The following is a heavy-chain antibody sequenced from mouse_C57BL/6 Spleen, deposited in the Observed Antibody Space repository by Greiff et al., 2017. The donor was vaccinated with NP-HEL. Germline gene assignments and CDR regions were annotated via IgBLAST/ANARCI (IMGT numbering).Heavy chain of an antibody. CDR2: ISDGGSYT. Sequence: EVQLQESGGGLVKPGGSLKLSCTASGFTFSSYAMSWVRQTPEKRLEWVATISDGGSYTYYPDNVKGRFTISRDNAKNNLYLQMSHLKSEDTAMYYCARGGYDYDEAYWGQGTLVTVSA. J-gene: IGHJ3*01. V-gene: IGHV5-4*01. D-gene: IGHD2-4*01. CDR1: GFTFSSYA. CDR3: ARGGYDYDEAY.